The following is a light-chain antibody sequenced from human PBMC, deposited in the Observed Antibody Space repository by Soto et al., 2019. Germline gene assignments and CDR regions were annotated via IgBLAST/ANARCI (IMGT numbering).Light chain of an antibody. CDR3: QQRGKWPIT. Sequence: EIVLTQSPATLSLSPGERTTLSCRASQSVSSYLAWYQQKPGQAPRLLIYDASNRATGVPARFSGSGSGTDFTLTISSLEPEDFAVYYCQQRGKWPITFGQGTRPEI. V-gene: IGKV3-11*01. J-gene: IGKJ5*01. CDR1: QSVSSY. CDR2: DAS.